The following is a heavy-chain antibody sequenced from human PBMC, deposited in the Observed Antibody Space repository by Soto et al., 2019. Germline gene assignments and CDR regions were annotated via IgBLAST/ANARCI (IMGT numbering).Heavy chain of an antibody. CDR1: GGTFSSYT. J-gene: IGHJ4*02. CDR3: ASQYCSSTSCYEEY. D-gene: IGHD2-2*01. CDR2: IIPILGIA. Sequence: QVQLVQSGAEVKKPGSSVKVSCKASGGTFSSYTISWVRQAPGQGLEWMGRIIPILGIANYAQKFQGRVTITADKSTSTAYMELSSLRSEDTAVYYCASQYCSSTSCYEEYWGQGTLVTVSS. V-gene: IGHV1-69*02.